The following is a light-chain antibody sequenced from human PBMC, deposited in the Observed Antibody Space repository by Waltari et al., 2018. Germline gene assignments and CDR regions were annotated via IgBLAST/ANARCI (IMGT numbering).Light chain of an antibody. J-gene: IGLJ2*01. CDR2: ANY. Sequence: QSVLTQPPSTSGTPGQTVTIPCSGRTSNIGTNTVTWYQLLPGTAPKTVIFANYHRPSGVPDRFSASKAGTSASLVISGLQSEDEADYFCATWDDNLSGRVFGGGTKVTVL. CDR3: ATWDDNLSGRV. V-gene: IGLV1-44*01. CDR1: TSNIGTNT.